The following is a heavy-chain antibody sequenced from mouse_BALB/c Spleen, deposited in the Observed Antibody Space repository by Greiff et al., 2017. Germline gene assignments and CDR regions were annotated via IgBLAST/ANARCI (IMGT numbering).Heavy chain of an antibody. CDR1: GFTFSSYG. CDR2: ISSGGSYT. D-gene: IGHD2-4*01. V-gene: IGHV5-6*01. J-gene: IGHJ3*01. Sequence: EVKLVESGGDLVKPGGSLKLSCAASGFTFSSYGMSWVRQTPDKRLEWVATISSGGSYTYYPDSVKGRFTISRDNAKNTLYLQMSSLKSEDTAMYYCARHGDDYDGQGFAYWGQGTLVTVSA. CDR3: ARHGDDYDGQGFAY.